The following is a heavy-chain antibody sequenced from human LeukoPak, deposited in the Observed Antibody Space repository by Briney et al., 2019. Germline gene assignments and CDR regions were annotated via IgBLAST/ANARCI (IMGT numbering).Heavy chain of an antibody. CDR1: GDSISSYY. J-gene: IGHJ6*03. Sequence: KSSETLSLTCTVSGDSISSYYWSWIRQPPGKGLEWIGSIYYSGSTYYNPSLKSRVTISVDTSKNQFSLKLSSVTAADTAVYYCAAMVRVYYYYMDVWGKGTTVTVSS. CDR2: IYYSGST. D-gene: IGHD3-10*01. V-gene: IGHV4-59*04. CDR3: AAMVRVYYYYMDV.